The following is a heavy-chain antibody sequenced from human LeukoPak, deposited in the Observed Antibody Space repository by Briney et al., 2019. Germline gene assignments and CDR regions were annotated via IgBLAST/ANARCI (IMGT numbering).Heavy chain of an antibody. J-gene: IGHJ4*02. Sequence: PGGSLRLSCAASGFTVSSNYMSWVRQAPGKGLEWVSVIYSGGSTYYAHSVKGRFTISRDNSKNTLYLQMNSLRAEDTAVYYCARDLSHDSSGYSDYWGQGTLVTVSS. V-gene: IGHV3-53*01. CDR2: IYSGGST. CDR1: GFTVSSNY. D-gene: IGHD3-22*01. CDR3: ARDLSHDSSGYSDY.